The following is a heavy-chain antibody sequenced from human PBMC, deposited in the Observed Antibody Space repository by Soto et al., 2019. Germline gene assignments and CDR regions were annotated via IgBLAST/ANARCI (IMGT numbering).Heavy chain of an antibody. CDR1: GFTFSSYS. V-gene: IGHV3-21*01. CDR2: ISSSSSYI. J-gene: IGHJ6*02. CDR3: ARDRNYYYGSGSYYQFGDYYYGMDV. D-gene: IGHD3-10*01. Sequence: GGSLRLSCAASGFTFSSYSMNWVRQAPGKGLEWVSSISSSSSYIYYADSVKGRFTISRDNAKNSLYLQMNSLRAEDTAVYYCARDRNYYYGSGSYYQFGDYYYGMDVWAKGPRSPSP.